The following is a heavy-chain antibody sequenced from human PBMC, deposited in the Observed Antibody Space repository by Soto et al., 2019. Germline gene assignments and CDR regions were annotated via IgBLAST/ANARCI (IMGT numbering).Heavy chain of an antibody. CDR3: ARTSIVVVTAPLNWFDP. D-gene: IGHD2-21*02. Sequence: QVQLVESGGGVVQPGRSLRLSCEASGFTFSSYAMHWVRQAPGKGLEWVAVISYDGSNKYYADSVKGRFTISRDNSKNPLYLQMNSLRAEDTAVYYCARTSIVVVTAPLNWFDPWGQGTLVTVSS. J-gene: IGHJ5*02. V-gene: IGHV3-30-3*01. CDR2: ISYDGSNK. CDR1: GFTFSSYA.